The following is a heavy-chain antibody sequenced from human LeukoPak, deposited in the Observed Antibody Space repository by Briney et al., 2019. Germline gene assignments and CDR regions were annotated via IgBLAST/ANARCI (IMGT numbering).Heavy chain of an antibody. V-gene: IGHV4-39*01. D-gene: IGHD3-22*01. CDR2: VHYSGGS. CDR1: GGSISSSTYY. J-gene: IGHJ3*02. CDR3: ARVYAPDSSDLRKAFDI. Sequence: SETLSLTCTVSGGSISSSTYYWGWIRQSPGKGLEWIGSVHYSGGSYYDPSLKSRVTISLNTSKNQFSLKLSSVTAADTAIYYCARVYAPDSSDLRKAFDIWGQGTMVTVSS.